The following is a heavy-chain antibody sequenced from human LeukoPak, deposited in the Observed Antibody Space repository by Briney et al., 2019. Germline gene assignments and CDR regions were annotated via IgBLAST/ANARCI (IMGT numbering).Heavy chain of an antibody. D-gene: IGHD3-10*01. CDR2: ISAYNGNT. CDR3: ARAGLLWFGELLQVGLMDV. V-gene: IGHV1-18*04. CDR1: GYIFTSYG. J-gene: IGHJ6*04. Sequence: GESLKISCKASGYIFTSYGIGWVRQAPGQRLEWMGWISAYNGNTNYAQKLQGRVTMTTDTSTSTAYMELRSLRSDDTAVYYCARAGLLWFGELLQVGLMDVWGKGTTVTVSS.